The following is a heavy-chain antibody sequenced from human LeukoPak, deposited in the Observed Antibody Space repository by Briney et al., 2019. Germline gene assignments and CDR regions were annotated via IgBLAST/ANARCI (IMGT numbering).Heavy chain of an antibody. CDR2: IYNGVPT. Sequence: SETLSLTCTTSGVSISRFYWSWVRQPPGKGLEWIANIYNGVPTFFNPSLKSRATISVDTSKGQFSLQLASVTAADAAVYYCVQTTGWPGFDYWGQGILVTVSS. CDR3: VQTTGWPGFDY. CDR1: GVSISRFY. V-gene: IGHV4-4*09. D-gene: IGHD6-19*01. J-gene: IGHJ4*02.